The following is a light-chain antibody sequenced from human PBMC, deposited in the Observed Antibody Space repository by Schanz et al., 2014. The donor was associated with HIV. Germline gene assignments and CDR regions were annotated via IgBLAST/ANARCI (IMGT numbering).Light chain of an antibody. V-gene: IGLV1-40*01. CDR2: GNN. CDR1: SSNIGAGYD. CDR3: QSFDSSVRNVV. J-gene: IGLJ2*01. Sequence: QSVLTQPPSVSGAPGQRVTISCAGSSSNIGAGYDVHWYHHLPGSAPKLLISGNNNRPSGVPDRFSGSKSGTSASLAITGLQTEDEADYYCQSFDSSVRNVVFGGGTKLTVL.